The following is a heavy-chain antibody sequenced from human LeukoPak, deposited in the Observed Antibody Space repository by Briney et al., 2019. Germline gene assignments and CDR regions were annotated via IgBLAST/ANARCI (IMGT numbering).Heavy chain of an antibody. J-gene: IGHJ5*02. CDR3: ARGPVNCGGDCYQA. Sequence: PGGSLRLSCAASGFTFSNYALSWVRQAPGKGLEWVSAIHYSGGSTYYADSVEGRFTVSRDNAKNSLYLQMNSLRAEDTAVYYCARGPVNCGGDCYQAWGQGTLVTVSS. CDR1: GFTFSNYA. V-gene: IGHV3-23*01. CDR2: IHYSGGST. D-gene: IGHD2-21*02.